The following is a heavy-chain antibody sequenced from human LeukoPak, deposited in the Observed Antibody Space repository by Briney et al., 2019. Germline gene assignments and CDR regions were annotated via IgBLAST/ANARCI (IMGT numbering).Heavy chain of an antibody. CDR3: ARENTGPFDY. D-gene: IGHD2/OR15-2a*01. Sequence: SETLSLTCAVYGGSFRGYYWSWIRQPPGKGLEWIGETNHSGSTNYNPSLKGRVTISVDTSKNQFSLKLSSVTAADTAVYYCARENTGPFDYWGQGTLVTVSS. V-gene: IGHV4-34*01. J-gene: IGHJ4*02. CDR2: TNHSGST. CDR1: GGSFRGYY.